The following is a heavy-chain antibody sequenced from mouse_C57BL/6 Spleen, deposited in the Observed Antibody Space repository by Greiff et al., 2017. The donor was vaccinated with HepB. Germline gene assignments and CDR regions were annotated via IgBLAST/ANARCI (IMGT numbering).Heavy chain of an antibody. CDR2: ISSGGDYI. CDR3: TRALTAQAYYYYAMDY. Sequence: EVQRVESGEGLVKPGGSLKLSCAASGFTFSSYAMSWVRQTPEKRLEWVAYISSGGDYIYYADTVKGRFTISRDNARNTLYLQMSSLKSEDTAMYYCTRALTAQAYYYYAMDYWGQGTSVTVSS. D-gene: IGHD3-2*02. J-gene: IGHJ4*01. CDR1: GFTFSSYA. V-gene: IGHV5-9-1*02.